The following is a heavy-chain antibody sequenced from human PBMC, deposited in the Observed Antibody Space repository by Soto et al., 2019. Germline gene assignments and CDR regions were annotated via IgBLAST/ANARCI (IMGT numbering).Heavy chain of an antibody. CDR2: ISGSGGST. V-gene: IGHV3-23*01. J-gene: IGHJ4*02. CDR1: GFTFSSYA. Sequence: EVQLLESGGGLVQPGGSLRLSCAASGFTFSSYAMSWVRQAPGKGLEWVSAISGSGGSTYYADSVKGRFTISGDNSKNTLYLQMNSLRAEDTAVYYCANHPWGWLRSRWGQGTLVTVSS. D-gene: IGHD5-12*01. CDR3: ANHPWGWLRSR.